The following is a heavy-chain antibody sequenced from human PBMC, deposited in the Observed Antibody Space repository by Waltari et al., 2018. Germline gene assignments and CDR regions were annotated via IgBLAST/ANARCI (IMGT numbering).Heavy chain of an antibody. CDR3: ARGVVVVAALSHAFDI. Sequence: QVQLQQWGAGLLKPSETLSLTSAVYGGSLRGYYCSWIPQPPGKGLEWIGEINDSGSTNYNPSLNSGVTISGDTSKNQFSLKLSSVTAADTAVYYCARGVVVVAALSHAFDIWGQGTMVTVSS. CDR1: GGSLRGYY. V-gene: IGHV4-34*01. J-gene: IGHJ3*02. D-gene: IGHD2-15*01. CDR2: INDSGST.